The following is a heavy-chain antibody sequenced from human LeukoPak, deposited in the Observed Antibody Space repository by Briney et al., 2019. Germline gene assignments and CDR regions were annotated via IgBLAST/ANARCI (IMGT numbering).Heavy chain of an antibody. D-gene: IGHD3-22*01. CDR2: TTPIFGSA. J-gene: IGHJ3*01. V-gene: IGHV1-69*05. CDR3: ARAPFHFDGSGFSMDAFDV. CDR1: GGTFSSHA. Sequence: SVRVSCKASGGTFSSHAVSWARQAPGQGLEWMGGTTPIFGSAEYAQKLQDRLTITTDDSTSTAYMILSSLRSEDTAVYYCARAPFHFDGSGFSMDAFDVWGQGTMVTVSS.